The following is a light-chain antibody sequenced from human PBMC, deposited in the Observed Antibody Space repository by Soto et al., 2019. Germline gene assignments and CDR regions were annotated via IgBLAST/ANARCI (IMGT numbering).Light chain of an antibody. V-gene: IGKV1D-12*01. CDR1: QGIRSW. CDR3: QQSDTFPAT. Sequence: DIQMNQSQSSVSASVGDRVTITCRASQGIRSWLAWYQQRPGKAPKLLISAASSLQSAVPSRFSGSGSGTDFTLTISSLQPDDLGTYYCQQSDTFPATFGGGTKVEIK. CDR2: AAS. J-gene: IGKJ4*01.